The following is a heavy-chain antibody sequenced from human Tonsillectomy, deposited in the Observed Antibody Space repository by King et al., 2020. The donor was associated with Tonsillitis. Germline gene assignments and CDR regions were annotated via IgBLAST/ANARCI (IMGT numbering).Heavy chain of an antibody. Sequence: VQLVESGGGLVKPGGSLRLSCAASGFTFSNTWMSWVRQAPGKGLEWVGRIISKNEGGAIDYAAPVKDRFTISRDDSENTLYLQMNSLKTEDTAVYYCTKGTYPGDYAGYWGQGTLVTVSS. J-gene: IGHJ4*02. CDR3: TKGTYPGDYAGY. CDR1: GFTFSNTW. CDR2: IISKNEGGAI. D-gene: IGHD4-17*01. V-gene: IGHV3-15*01.